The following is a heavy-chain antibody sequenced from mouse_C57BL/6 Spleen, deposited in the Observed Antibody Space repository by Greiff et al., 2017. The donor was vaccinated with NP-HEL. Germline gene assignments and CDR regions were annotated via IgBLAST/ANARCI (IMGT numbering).Heavy chain of an antibody. CDR3: TRSETAQEGFAY. V-gene: IGHV1-15*01. CDR1: GYTFTDYE. D-gene: IGHD3-2*02. Sequence: VQLQQSGAELVRPGASVTLSCKASGYTFTDYEMHWVKQTPVHGLEWIGAIDPETGGTAYNQKFKGKAILTADKSSSTAYMELRSLTSEDSAVYYCTRSETAQEGFAYWGQGTLVTVSA. CDR2: IDPETGGT. J-gene: IGHJ3*01.